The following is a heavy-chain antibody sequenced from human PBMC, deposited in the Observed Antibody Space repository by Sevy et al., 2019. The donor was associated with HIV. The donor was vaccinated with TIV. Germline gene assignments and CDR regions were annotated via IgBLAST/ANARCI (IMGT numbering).Heavy chain of an antibody. CDR1: GGSISSYY. D-gene: IGHD6-19*01. Sequence: SETLSLTCTVSGGSISSYYWSWNRQPPGKGLEWIGYIYYSGSTNYNPSLKSRVTISVDTSKNQFSLKLTSVTAADTAVYYCARDPGIAVAGEYYFDYWGQGTLVTVSS. CDR2: IYYSGST. CDR3: ARDPGIAVAGEYYFDY. J-gene: IGHJ4*02. V-gene: IGHV4-59*13.